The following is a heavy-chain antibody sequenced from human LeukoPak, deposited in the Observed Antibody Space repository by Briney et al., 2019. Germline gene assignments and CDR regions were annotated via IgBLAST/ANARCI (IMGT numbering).Heavy chain of an antibody. CDR3: ARHRGSGSSSIPFDY. CDR2: VYYTGSI. D-gene: IGHD3-10*01. Sequence: SETLSLTCAVSGASIITNSPYWAWIRHSPGKGPEWIGTVYYTGSIYYNPSLKSRVILSVDTSKNQFSLSLSSVTAADTAIYYCARHRGSGSSSIPFDYWGQGTLVTVSS. CDR1: GASIITNSPY. J-gene: IGHJ4*02. V-gene: IGHV4-39*01.